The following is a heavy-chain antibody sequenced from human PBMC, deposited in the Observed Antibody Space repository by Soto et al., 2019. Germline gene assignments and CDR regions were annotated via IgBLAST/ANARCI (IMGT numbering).Heavy chain of an antibody. D-gene: IGHD5-12*01. CDR1: GFTFSSYA. CDR3: ARDQGRDGYNSPYYYGMDV. CDR2: ISYDGSNK. Sequence: GSLRLSCAASGFTFSSYAMHWVRQAPGKGLEWVAVISYDGSNKYYADSVKGRFTISRDNSKNTLYLQMNSLRAEDTAVYYCARDQGRDGYNSPYYYGMDVWGQGTAVTVSS. J-gene: IGHJ6*02. V-gene: IGHV3-30-3*01.